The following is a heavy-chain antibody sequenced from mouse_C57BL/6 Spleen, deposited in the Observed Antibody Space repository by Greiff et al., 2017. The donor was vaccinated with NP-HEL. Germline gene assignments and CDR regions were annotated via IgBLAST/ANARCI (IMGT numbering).Heavy chain of an antibody. Sequence: VQLQQSGPELVKPGASVKISCKASGYAFSSSWMNWVKQRPGKGLEWIGRIYPGDGDTNYNGKFKGKATLTADKSSSTAYMQLSSLTSEDSAVYFCAARGDNGSSYGAMDYWGQGTSVTVSS. J-gene: IGHJ4*01. CDR1: GYAFSSSW. V-gene: IGHV1-82*01. D-gene: IGHD1-1*01. CDR2: IYPGDGDT. CDR3: AARGDNGSSYGAMDY.